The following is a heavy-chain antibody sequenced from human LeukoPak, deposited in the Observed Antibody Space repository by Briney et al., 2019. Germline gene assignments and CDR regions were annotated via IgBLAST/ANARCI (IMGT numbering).Heavy chain of an antibody. CDR1: GYSFTSYW. CDR2: IYPDGSDT. CDR3: ARRLIFTDESFDY. V-gene: IGHV5-51*01. Sequence: GESLKISCKGSGYSFTSYWIAWVRQMPGKGLEWMGIIYPDGSDTRYSPSFQGQVSISADKSINTAYLQWSSLKAADTAMYYCARRLIFTDESFDYWGQGTLVTVSS. D-gene: IGHD3/OR15-3a*01. J-gene: IGHJ4*02.